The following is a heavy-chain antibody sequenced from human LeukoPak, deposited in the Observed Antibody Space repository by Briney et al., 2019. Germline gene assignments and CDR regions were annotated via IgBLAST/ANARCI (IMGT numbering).Heavy chain of an antibody. J-gene: IGHJ2*01. V-gene: IGHV3-11*04. CDR3: AREERDGYNYYWYFDL. CDR1: GFTFSDYY. Sequence: PGGSLRLSCAASGFTFSDYYMSWIRQAPGKGLEWVSYISSSGSTIYYADSVKGRFTISRDNAKNSLYLQISSLRAEDTAMYYCAREERDGYNYYWYFDLWGRGTLVTVSS. D-gene: IGHD5-24*01. CDR2: ISSSGSTI.